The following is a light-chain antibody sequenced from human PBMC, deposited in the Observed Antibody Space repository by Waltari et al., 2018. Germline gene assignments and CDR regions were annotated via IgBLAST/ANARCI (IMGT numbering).Light chain of an antibody. Sequence: QSVLTQPPSASGTPGQRVTISCSGSSSNIGSNYVYWYQQLPGTAPKRLIYSNNQRPSGVPDRFSGSKSGTSASLAISGLRSADEADYYCAAWDDSLSGYVFGTGTKVTVL. CDR3: AAWDDSLSGYV. V-gene: IGLV1-47*02. J-gene: IGLJ1*01. CDR1: SSNIGSNY. CDR2: SNN.